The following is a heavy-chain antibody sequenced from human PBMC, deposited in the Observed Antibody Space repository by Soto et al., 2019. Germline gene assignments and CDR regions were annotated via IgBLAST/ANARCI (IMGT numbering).Heavy chain of an antibody. CDR2: ISAYNGKT. CDR3: ARDGYYYDSSGYYFAFDI. CDR1: GYTFTSYG. Sequence: ASVKVSCKASGYTFTSYGISWVRQAPGQGLEWMGWISAYNGKTNYAQKLQGRVTMTTDTSTSTAYMELRSLRSDDTAVYYCARDGYYYDSSGYYFAFDIWGQGTMVTVSS. D-gene: IGHD3-22*01. V-gene: IGHV1-18*01. J-gene: IGHJ3*02.